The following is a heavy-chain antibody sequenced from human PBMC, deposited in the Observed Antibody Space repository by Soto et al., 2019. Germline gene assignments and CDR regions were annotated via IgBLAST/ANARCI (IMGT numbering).Heavy chain of an antibody. CDR2: IYTSGST. J-gene: IGHJ4*02. V-gene: IGHV4-4*07. CDR3: ARAGLWGSGSYYIDY. D-gene: IGHD3-10*01. CDR1: GGSISSYY. Sequence: KQSQTLSLTCTVSGGSISSYYWSWIRQPAGKGLEWIGRIYTSGSTNYNPSLKSRVTMSVDTSKNQFSLKLSSVTAADTAVYYCARAGLWGSGSYYIDYWGQGTLVTVSS.